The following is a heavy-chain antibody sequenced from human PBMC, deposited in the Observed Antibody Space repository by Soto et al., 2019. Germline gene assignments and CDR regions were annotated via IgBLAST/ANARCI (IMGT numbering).Heavy chain of an antibody. D-gene: IGHD3-10*01. CDR1: GGSITSYY. CDR3: ATGRVYFGSEY. CDR2: IYYNGNI. Sequence: QVQLQESGPGLVKPLETLSLTCTVPGGSITSYYWSWVRQPPGKGLEWIGYIYYNGNINDNPSLKSRLTISLDTSKNQFSLRLSSVTAADTAVYYCATGRVYFGSEYWGQGTLVTVSS. J-gene: IGHJ4*02. V-gene: IGHV4-59*01.